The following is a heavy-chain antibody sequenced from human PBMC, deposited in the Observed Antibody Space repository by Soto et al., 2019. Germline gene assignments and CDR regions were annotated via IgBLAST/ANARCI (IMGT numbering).Heavy chain of an antibody. CDR3: ARDQKPYYYGPAKRQNVLFDY. V-gene: IGHV3-33*01. D-gene: IGHD3-10*01. CDR1: GFTFSSYG. Sequence: GGSLRLSCAASGFTFSSYGMHWVRQAPGKGLEWVAVIWYDGSNKYYADSVKGRFTISRDNSKNTLYLQMNSLRAEDTAVYYCARDQKPYYYGPAKRQNVLFDYWGQGTLVTVSS. J-gene: IGHJ4*02. CDR2: IWYDGSNK.